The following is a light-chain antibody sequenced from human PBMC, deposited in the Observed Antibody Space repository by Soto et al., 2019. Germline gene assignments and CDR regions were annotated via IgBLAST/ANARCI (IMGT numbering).Light chain of an antibody. Sequence: QSALTQPASVSGSPGQSITISCTGTSSDVGGYNYVSWYQQHPGKAPKLMIYEVSNRPSGVSNRFSGSKSGNTASLTISGLQAEDEDDYYCRSYTSSSPYVLGTGTKVTVL. CDR2: EVS. J-gene: IGLJ1*01. CDR3: RSYTSSSPYV. CDR1: SSDVGGYNY. V-gene: IGLV2-14*01.